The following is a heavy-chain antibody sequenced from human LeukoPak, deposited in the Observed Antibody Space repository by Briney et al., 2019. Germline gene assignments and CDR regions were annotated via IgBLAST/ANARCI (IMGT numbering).Heavy chain of an antibody. V-gene: IGHV1-69*13. CDR1: GGTFGNDG. CDR2: IIPTLTTP. Sequence: SVKVSCKASGGTFGNDGISWVRQAPGQGLEWMGGIIPTLTTPKYAQKFQGRVTISADESTSTAYMELSSLRAEDTALYYCARGAGFKSGRTIHFFGMDVWGQGTTVTVSS. CDR3: ARGAGFKSGRTIHFFGMDV. J-gene: IGHJ6*02. D-gene: IGHD2-21*01.